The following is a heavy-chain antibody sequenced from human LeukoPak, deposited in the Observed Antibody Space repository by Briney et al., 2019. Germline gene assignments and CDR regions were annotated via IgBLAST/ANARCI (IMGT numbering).Heavy chain of an antibody. Sequence: GGSLRLSCAASGFTFSSYWMSWVRQAPGKGLEWVANIKEDGSKKSYVDSLKGRFTISRDNAKNSLHLQMDSLRAEDTAVYYCALGGWDYAPQSSSDFDYWGQGTLVTVSS. J-gene: IGHJ4*02. CDR1: GFTFSSYW. V-gene: IGHV3-7*01. CDR2: IKEDGSKK. CDR3: ALGGWDYAPQSSSDFDY. D-gene: IGHD4-17*01.